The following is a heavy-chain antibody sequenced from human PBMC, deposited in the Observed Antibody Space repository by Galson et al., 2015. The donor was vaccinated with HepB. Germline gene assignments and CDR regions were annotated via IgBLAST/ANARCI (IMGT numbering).Heavy chain of an antibody. D-gene: IGHD3-10*01. Sequence: SGSTKNNPSLQSRVAISIDTSKNQFSLKLSSVTAADTAFYYCARGSRGMARANFDFWGQGILVTVSS. CDR3: ARGSRGMARANFDF. V-gene: IGHV4-59*09. J-gene: IGHJ4*02. CDR2: SGST.